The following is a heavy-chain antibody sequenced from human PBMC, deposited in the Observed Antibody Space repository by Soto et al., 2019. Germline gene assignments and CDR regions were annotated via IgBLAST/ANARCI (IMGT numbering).Heavy chain of an antibody. V-gene: IGHV4-31*03. D-gene: IGHD4-17*01. CDR3: ARDRGHGYGGNGRGSYFDY. CDR1: GGSISSGGYY. CDR2: IYYSGST. J-gene: IGHJ4*02. Sequence: TSETLSLTCTVSGGSISSGGYYWSWIRQHPGKGLEWIGYIYYSGSTYYNPSLKSRVTISVDTSKNQFSLKLSSVTAADTAVYYCARDRGHGYGGNGRGSYFDYWGQGTLVTVSS.